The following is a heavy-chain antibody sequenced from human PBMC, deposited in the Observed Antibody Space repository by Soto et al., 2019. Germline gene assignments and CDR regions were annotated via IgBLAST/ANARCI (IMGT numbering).Heavy chain of an antibody. D-gene: IGHD2-2*01. V-gene: IGHV1-8*01. Sequence: QVQLVQSGAEVKKPGASVKVSCRASGCTFTSYHIKWVRQATGQGLEWMGWMNPDSGNTGYAQKFQGGVTMTRNTSISNDYMELSSPRSEDTAVYYCAGREDIVLVPTARLGVDVWGQGTTVTVSS. J-gene: IGHJ6*02. CDR3: AGREDIVLVPTARLGVDV. CDR1: GCTFTSYH. CDR2: MNPDSGNT.